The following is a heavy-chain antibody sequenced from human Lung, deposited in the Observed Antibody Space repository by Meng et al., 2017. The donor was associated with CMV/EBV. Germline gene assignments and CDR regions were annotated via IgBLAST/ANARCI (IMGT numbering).Heavy chain of an antibody. CDR1: VGSSSMGDYY. J-gene: IGHJ4*02. Sequence: HVQLQESGPGLVKPSQTLSLTSTVSVGSSSMGDYYWSWIRQPPGKCLEWIGYIYYTGSTYYNPSLKSRVIISVDTSKNQFSLKLNSVTAADTAVYYCARVGGCSGGGCYHRLFDYWGQGTLVTVSS. CDR2: IYYTGST. D-gene: IGHD2-15*01. CDR3: ARVGGCSGGGCYHRLFDY. V-gene: IGHV4-30-4*01.